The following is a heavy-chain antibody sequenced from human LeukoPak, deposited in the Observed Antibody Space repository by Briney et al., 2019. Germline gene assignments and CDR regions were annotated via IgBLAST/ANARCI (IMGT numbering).Heavy chain of an antibody. Sequence: PSETLSLTCGVYGXXFSAHYWTWIRQPPGKGLEWIGEINHSGSTNYKPSLKSRVTISVDTSNNRFSLKLSSVTAADTAVYYCARRNYDFWSGYYAVWFDPWGQGTLVTVSS. CDR1: GXXFSAHY. D-gene: IGHD3-3*01. CDR3: ARRNYDFWSGYYAVWFDP. J-gene: IGHJ5*02. V-gene: IGHV4-34*01. CDR2: INHSGST.